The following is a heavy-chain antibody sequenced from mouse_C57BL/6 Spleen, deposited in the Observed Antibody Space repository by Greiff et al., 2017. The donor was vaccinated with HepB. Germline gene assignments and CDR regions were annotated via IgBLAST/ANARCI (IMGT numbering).Heavy chain of an antibody. CDR3: ARALGAFDY. CDR1: GYSITSGYY. CDR2: ISYDGSN. J-gene: IGHJ2*01. D-gene: IGHD4-1*01. Sequence: EVKLMESGPGLVKPSQSLSLTCSVTGYSITSGYYWNWIRQFPGNKLEWMGYISYDGSNNYNPSLKNRISITRDTSKNQFFLKLNSVTTEDTATYYCARALGAFDYWGQGTTLTVSS. V-gene: IGHV3-6*01.